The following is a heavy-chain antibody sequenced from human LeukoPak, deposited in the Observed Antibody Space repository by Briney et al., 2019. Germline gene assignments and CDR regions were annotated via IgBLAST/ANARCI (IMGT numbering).Heavy chain of an antibody. J-gene: IGHJ4*02. Sequence: GGSLRLSCAASGFTFSTYWVHWVRQAPGKGLVWVSRINPDGSRTDYADSVKGRFTISRDNAKNSLYLQMNSLRAEDTAVYYCAKQYCSGGRCHFDYWGQGTLVTVSS. D-gene: IGHD2-15*01. CDR1: GFTFSTYW. V-gene: IGHV3-74*01. CDR3: AKQYCSGGRCHFDY. CDR2: INPDGSRT.